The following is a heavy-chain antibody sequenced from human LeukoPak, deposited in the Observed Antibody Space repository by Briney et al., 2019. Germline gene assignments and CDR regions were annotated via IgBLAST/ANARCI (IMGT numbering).Heavy chain of an antibody. Sequence: PSETLSLTCSVSGVSISSGSNYWGWIRQPPGKTLEWIGSIYSSGSTYYNPSLKSRVTISVDTSKNQFSLKLSSVTAADTAVYYCARTTEAHSWRTRYYDYYMDVWGKGTTVTVSS. J-gene: IGHJ6*03. D-gene: IGHD6-13*01. CDR1: GVSISSGSNY. V-gene: IGHV4-39*07. CDR3: ARTTEAHSWRTRYYDYYMDV. CDR2: IYSSGST.